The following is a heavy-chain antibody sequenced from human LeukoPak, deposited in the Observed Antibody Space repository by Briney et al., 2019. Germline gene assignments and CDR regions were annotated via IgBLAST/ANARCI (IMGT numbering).Heavy chain of an antibody. CDR3: ARDDAMIVAV. CDR1: GFTFSSYS. V-gene: IGHV3-48*02. D-gene: IGHD3-22*01. CDR2: ISSSSSTI. Sequence: GGSLRLSCAASGFTFSSYSMNWVRQAPGKGQEWVSFISSSSSTIYYADSVKGRFTISRDNAKNSLNLQMNSLRDEDTAVYYCARDDAMIVAVWGQGTLVTVST. J-gene: IGHJ4*02.